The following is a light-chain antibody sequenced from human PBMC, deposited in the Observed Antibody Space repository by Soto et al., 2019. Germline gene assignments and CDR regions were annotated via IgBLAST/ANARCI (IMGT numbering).Light chain of an antibody. CDR2: GAS. CDR3: QQYHDWPGT. J-gene: IGKJ1*01. V-gene: IGKV3-15*01. CDR1: QSVSSK. Sequence: EIVLTQSPGTLSVSPGERATLSCRASQSVSSKLAWYQQKPGQAPRLLFYGASTGATGIPARFSGSGSETVFTLSISSLQSEDFAVYYCQQYHDWPGTFGQGTKVEIK.